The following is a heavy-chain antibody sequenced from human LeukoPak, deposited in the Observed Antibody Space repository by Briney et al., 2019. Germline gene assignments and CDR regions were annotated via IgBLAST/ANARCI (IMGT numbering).Heavy chain of an antibody. CDR2: INPSDDST. Sequence: ASVKVSCKASGYTFNSSYMHWVGQAPGQGLEWMGIINPSDDSTRYAQKFQGRVTMTKDTSTNTLYMHLSSLSSDDTAVYYCARAYYESSAYRHAVYFDYWGQGTLVTVSS. V-gene: IGHV1-46*02. J-gene: IGHJ4*02. CDR1: GYTFNSSY. CDR3: ARAYYESSAYRHAVYFDY. D-gene: IGHD3-22*01.